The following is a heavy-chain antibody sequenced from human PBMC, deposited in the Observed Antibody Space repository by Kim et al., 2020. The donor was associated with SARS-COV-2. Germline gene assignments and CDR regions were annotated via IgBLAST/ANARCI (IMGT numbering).Heavy chain of an antibody. Sequence: GGSLRLSCAASGFTVSSNYMSWVRQAPGKGLEWVSILYNGGSTYYADSVKGRFTISRDNSKNTLYLQMNSLRAEDTAVYYCARVTPAAGTLSWFDPWGQGTLVTVSS. J-gene: IGHJ5*02. D-gene: IGHD6-13*01. CDR1: GFTVSSNY. CDR3: ARVTPAAGTLSWFDP. V-gene: IGHV3-53*01. CDR2: LYNGGST.